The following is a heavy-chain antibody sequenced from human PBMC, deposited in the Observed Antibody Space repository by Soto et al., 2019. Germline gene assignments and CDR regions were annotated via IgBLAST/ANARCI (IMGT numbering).Heavy chain of an antibody. Sequence: GGSLRLSCAASGFTVSSNYMSWVRQAPGKGLEWVSVIYSGGSTYYADSVKGRFTISRHNSKNTLYLQMNSLRAEDTTVYYCARGRAVAGAYYYYYYMDVWGKGTTVTVSS. D-gene: IGHD6-19*01. CDR1: GFTVSSNY. J-gene: IGHJ6*03. CDR2: IYSGGST. CDR3: ARGRAVAGAYYYYYYMDV. V-gene: IGHV3-53*04.